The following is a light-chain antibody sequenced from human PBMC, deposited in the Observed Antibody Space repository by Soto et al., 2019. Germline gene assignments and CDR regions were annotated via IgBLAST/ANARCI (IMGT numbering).Light chain of an antibody. V-gene: IGKV1-5*03. CDR3: QHYNSYSEA. J-gene: IGKJ1*01. Sequence: DIPMTQSPSTLSGSVGDRVTITCRASQTISSWLAWYQQKPGKAPKLLIYKASTLKSGVPSRFSGSGSGTEFTRTISSLQPDDFATYYCQHYNSYSEAFGQGTKVEL. CDR2: KAS. CDR1: QTISSW.